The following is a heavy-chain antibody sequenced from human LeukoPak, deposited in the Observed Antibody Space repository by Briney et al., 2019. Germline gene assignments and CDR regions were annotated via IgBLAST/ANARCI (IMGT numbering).Heavy chain of an antibody. V-gene: IGHV3-48*02. Sequence: GGSLRLSCAASGLNFSSRWMNWVRQAPGKGLEWISYINSDIYSNTIYYADTVKGRFTISRDNGKNSLYLQMNSLRDEDTAVYYCARDRDYAFDYWGQGTLVTVSS. D-gene: IGHD4-17*01. CDR3: ARDRDYAFDY. CDR2: INSDIYSNTI. CDR1: GLNFSSRW. J-gene: IGHJ4*02.